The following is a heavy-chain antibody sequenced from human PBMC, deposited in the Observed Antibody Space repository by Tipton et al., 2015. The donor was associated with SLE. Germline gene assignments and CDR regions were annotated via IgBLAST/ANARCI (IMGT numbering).Heavy chain of an antibody. V-gene: IGHV4-34*01. CDR3: ARHVFRLQQPFDY. CDR2: VYYSGST. J-gene: IGHJ4*02. Sequence: GLVKPSETLSLTCAVYGGPFSGNYWSWVRQPPGKGLEWIGSVYYSGSTYYNPSLKSRVTISLDTSKNHFSLQLTSVTAADTALYYCARHVFRLQQPFDYWGQGTLVTVSS. CDR1: GGPFSGNY. D-gene: IGHD6-13*01.